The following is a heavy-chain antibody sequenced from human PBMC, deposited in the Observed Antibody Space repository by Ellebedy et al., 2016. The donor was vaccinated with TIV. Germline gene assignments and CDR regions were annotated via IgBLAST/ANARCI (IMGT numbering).Heavy chain of an antibody. V-gene: IGHV3-7*01. CDR2: INGDGRAL. Sequence: GGSLRLSXAASGLTFSGDWMTWMRQAPGKGLEWVANINGDGRALQYADSVEGRFTISRDNAKKSLFLQMNSLRVEDTAMYYCSRNLGHYMLSDWGQGSLVTVSS. D-gene: IGHD2-8*01. J-gene: IGHJ4*02. CDR1: GLTFSGDW. CDR3: SRNLGHYMLSD.